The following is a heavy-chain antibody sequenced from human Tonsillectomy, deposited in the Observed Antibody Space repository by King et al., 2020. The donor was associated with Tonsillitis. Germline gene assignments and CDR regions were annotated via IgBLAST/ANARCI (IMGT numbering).Heavy chain of an antibody. D-gene: IGHD3-9*01. CDR1: GFTFNSCV. J-gene: IGHJ4*02. Sequence: VQLVESGGGLVQPGGSLRLSCAASGFTFNSCVMSWVRQAPGKGLEWVSSISGSGHSTYYADSVKGRFTISRDNSKDTSYLQMNSLRAEDTALYYCAKVSYDILTHFDYWGQGTLVTVSS. CDR3: AKVSYDILTHFDY. CDR2: ISGSGHST. V-gene: IGHV3-23*04.